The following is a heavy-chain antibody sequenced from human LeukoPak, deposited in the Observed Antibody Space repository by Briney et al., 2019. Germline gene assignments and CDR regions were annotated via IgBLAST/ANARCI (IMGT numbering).Heavy chain of an antibody. CDR3: ANSIAARNYFDY. J-gene: IGHJ4*02. V-gene: IGHV1-46*01. CDR1: GYTFTSYY. CDR2: INPDGGST. Sequence: GASVKVSCKASGYTFTSYYMHWVRQAPGQGLEWMGIINPDGGSTSYAQKFQGRVTMTRDTSTSTVYMELSSLRSEDTAVYYCANSIAARNYFDYWGQGTLVTVSS. D-gene: IGHD6-6*01.